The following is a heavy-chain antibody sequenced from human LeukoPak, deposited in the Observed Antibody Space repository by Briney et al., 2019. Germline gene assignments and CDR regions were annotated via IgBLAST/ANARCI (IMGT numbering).Heavy chain of an antibody. CDR3: ARGRSTEY. CDR1: GFTFSLYW. V-gene: IGHV3-7*01. J-gene: IGHJ4*02. Sequence: GGSLRLSCVASGFTFSLYWMTWVRQAPGKGLEWVANIKHDGSEKYYVDSVKGRFTISRDNAKKSLYLQMNSLRGEVTAVYYCARGRSTEYWGQGTLVTVSS. CDR2: IKHDGSEK.